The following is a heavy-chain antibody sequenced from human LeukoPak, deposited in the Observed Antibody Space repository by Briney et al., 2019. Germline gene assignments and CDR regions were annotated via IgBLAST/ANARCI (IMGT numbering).Heavy chain of an antibody. V-gene: IGHV3-7*05. D-gene: IGHD2-15*01. Sequence: GGSLRLSCAASGFTFSSYWMSWVRQAPGKGLEWVANIKQDGSEKYYVDSVKGRFTISRDNAKNTLFLQMNSLRAEDRAVYYCARDSRDCRGGSCYPDYWGQGTLVTVSS. CDR1: GFTFSSYW. CDR3: ARDSRDCRGGSCYPDY. J-gene: IGHJ4*02. CDR2: IKQDGSEK.